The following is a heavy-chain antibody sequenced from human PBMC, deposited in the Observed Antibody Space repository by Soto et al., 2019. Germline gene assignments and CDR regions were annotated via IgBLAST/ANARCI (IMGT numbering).Heavy chain of an antibody. CDR3: AKGSSTTNFSYFDY. CDR2: ISWNSGNI. CDR1: GFTFDDYA. J-gene: IGHJ4*02. V-gene: IGHV3-9*01. Sequence: EVQLVESGGGLVQPGRSLRLSCGASGFTFDDYAMHWVRQAPGKGLEWVSSISWNSGNIGYADSVKGRFIISRDNAKNSLYLQMTSLRPEDTALYYCAKGSSTTNFSYFDYWGQGTLVTVSS. D-gene: IGHD2-2*01.